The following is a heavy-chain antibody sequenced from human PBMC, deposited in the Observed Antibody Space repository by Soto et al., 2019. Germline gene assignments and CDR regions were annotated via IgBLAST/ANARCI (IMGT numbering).Heavy chain of an antibody. Sequence: EVQLVESGGGLVQPGGSLRLSCAASEFTFSSCWMHWVRQAPGKGLVWVSSISTDASSTSYADPVKGRFTISRDNAKNTLYLQMNSVRAEDTAVYYCARLPNKSPQNWGQGTLVIVSP. J-gene: IGHJ1*01. CDR3: ARLPNKSPQN. CDR2: ISTDASST. CDR1: EFTFSSCW. V-gene: IGHV3-74*01.